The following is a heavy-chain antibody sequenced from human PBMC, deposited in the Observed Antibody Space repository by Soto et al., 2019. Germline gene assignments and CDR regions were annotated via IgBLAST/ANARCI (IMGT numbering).Heavy chain of an antibody. CDR1: GFTFSSYS. CDR3: ARETYCSGGSCYYYYYGMDV. CDR2: ISSSSSTI. J-gene: IGHJ6*02. V-gene: IGHV3-48*02. D-gene: IGHD2-15*01. Sequence: GGSLRLSCAASGFTFSSYSMNWVRQAPGKGLDWVSYISSSSSTIYYADSVKGRFTISRDNAKNSLYLQMNSLRDEDTAVYYCARETYCSGGSCYYYYYGMDVWGQGTTVTVSS.